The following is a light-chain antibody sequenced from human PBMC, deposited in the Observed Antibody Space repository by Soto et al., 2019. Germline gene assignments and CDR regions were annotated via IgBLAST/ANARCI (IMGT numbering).Light chain of an antibody. CDR2: DTS. J-gene: IGKJ5*01. V-gene: IGKV3-15*01. CDR1: QMVRNK. Sequence: EIVVTQSPATLSVSPVERATLSCRVSQMVRNKVAWYQHKPGQTPRVIIYDTSTRAVGIPARFSGSGYGTYFTLTVSRLQSEDFAVYYCQQYNIWRSITFGPGTRLEI. CDR3: QQYNIWRSIT.